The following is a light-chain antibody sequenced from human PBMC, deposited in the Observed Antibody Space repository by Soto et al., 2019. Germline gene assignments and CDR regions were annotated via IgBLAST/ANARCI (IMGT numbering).Light chain of an antibody. Sequence: ENVLTQSPGTLSLSPGERATLSCRASQSVSRNYLAWYQQKPGQAPRLLIYGASIRAAGIPDRFSGSGSGTDFTLAIIRLEPETFAVYYCQQYASSLLNFGATTQVEI. J-gene: IGKJ4*01. CDR3: QQYASSLLN. CDR1: QSVSRNY. CDR2: GAS. V-gene: IGKV3-20*01.